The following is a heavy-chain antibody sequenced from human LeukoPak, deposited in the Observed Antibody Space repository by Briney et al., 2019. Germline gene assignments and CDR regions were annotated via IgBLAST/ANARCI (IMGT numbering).Heavy chain of an antibody. CDR3: ARDRPGSTPTGFDP. CDR2: IYYSGSP. J-gene: IGHJ5*02. CDR1: GGSISSSSYY. Sequence: SETLSLTCTVSGGSISSSSYYWGWIRQPPGKGLEWIGSIYYSGSPYYNPSLTGRVTISVDKSKNQFSLKLSSVTAADTAVYYCARDRPGSTPTGFDPWGQGTLVTVSS. D-gene: IGHD4-17*01. V-gene: IGHV4-39*07.